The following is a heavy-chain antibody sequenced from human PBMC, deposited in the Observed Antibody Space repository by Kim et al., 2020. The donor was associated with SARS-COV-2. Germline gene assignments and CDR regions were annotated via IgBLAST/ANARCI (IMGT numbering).Heavy chain of an antibody. D-gene: IGHD2-15*01. V-gene: IGHV3-53*04. J-gene: IGHJ4*02. CDR3: AARTPFDY. CDR2: RT. Sequence: RTSYTSAVNGRFTNSRHTSKNKVYLQMNSLRADDTAVYYCAARTPFDYWGQGTLVTVSS.